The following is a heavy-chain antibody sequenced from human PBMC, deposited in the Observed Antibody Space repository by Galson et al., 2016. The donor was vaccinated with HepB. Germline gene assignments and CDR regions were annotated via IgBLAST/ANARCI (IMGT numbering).Heavy chain of an antibody. Sequence: CAISGDSVSSDSGVWNWIRQSPSRGLEWLGRTYYRSKWYNHYAESVKSRITINPDTSKNQFSLHLNSVTPEDTAVYYCARDSPGNSFFDYWGQGILGTVSS. CDR1: GDSVSSDSGV. J-gene: IGHJ4*02. CDR2: TYYRSKWYN. D-gene: IGHD1-1*01. V-gene: IGHV6-1*01. CDR3: ARDSPGNSFFDY.